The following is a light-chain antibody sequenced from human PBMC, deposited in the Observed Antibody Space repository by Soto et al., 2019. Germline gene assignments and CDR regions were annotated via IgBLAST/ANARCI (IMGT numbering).Light chain of an antibody. CDR1: QGIRND. V-gene: IGKV1-6*01. J-gene: IGKJ1*01. Sequence: AIQMTQSPSSLSASVGDRLSITCRASQGIRNDLGWYQQKPVKAPKLLIYTASAASSLQSGVPSRFSGSGSGTDFTLTISDLQTEDFATYYCLQHYNYPWTFGQGTKVDIK. CDR2: TASAAS. CDR3: LQHYNYPWT.